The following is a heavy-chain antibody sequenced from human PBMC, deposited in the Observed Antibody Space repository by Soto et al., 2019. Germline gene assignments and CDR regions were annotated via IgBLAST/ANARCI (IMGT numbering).Heavy chain of an antibody. Sequence: LRLSCAASGFTFTTYSMSWVRQAPGKGLEWVSSISSSSNYIYYADSVKGRFTISRDNAKNSLYLQMNSLRAEDTAVYYCATLTYCSSASCPNYYYGMDVWGPGTTVTVSS. CDR3: ATLTYCSSASCPNYYYGMDV. D-gene: IGHD2-2*01. CDR2: ISSSSNYI. CDR1: GFTFTTYS. V-gene: IGHV3-21*01. J-gene: IGHJ6*02.